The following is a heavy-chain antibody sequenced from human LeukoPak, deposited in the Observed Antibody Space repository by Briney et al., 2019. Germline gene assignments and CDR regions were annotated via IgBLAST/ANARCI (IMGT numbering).Heavy chain of an antibody. CDR2: ISSSSSYI. D-gene: IGHD6-19*01. J-gene: IGHJ3*02. CDR3: ARDGSYSSGWYEAFDI. Sequence: PGGSLRLSCAASGFTFSSYSMNWVRQAPGKGLEWVSSISSSSSYIYYADSVKGRFTISRDNAKNSLYLQMNSLRAEDTAVYYCARDGSYSSGWYEAFDIWGQRTIVTVSS. V-gene: IGHV3-21*01. CDR1: GFTFSSYS.